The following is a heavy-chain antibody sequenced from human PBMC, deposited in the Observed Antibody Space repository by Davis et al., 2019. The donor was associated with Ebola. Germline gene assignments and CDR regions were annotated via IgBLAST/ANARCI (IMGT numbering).Heavy chain of an antibody. J-gene: IGHJ5*02. D-gene: IGHD1-26*01. CDR3: AREIVGATSWFDP. CDR2: IKQDGSEK. Sequence: GESLKIPCAASGFTFSSYWMSRVPQDQGKGLEWVANIKQDGSEKYYVDSVKGRFTISRDNAKNSMYLQMNSLRAEDTAVYYCAREIVGATSWFDPWGQGTLVTVSS. V-gene: IGHV3-7*01. CDR1: GFTFSSYW.